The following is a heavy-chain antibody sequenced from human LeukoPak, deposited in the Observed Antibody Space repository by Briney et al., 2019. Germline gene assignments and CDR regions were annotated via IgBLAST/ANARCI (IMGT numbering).Heavy chain of an antibody. CDR3: AMWEDTAMVKDY. D-gene: IGHD5-18*01. V-gene: IGHV4-59*12. Sequence: SETLSLTCTVSGGSISSYYWNWIRQPPGKGLEWIGYIYYSGSTNYNPSLKSRVTMSVDTSKNQFSLKLSSVTAADTAVYYCAMWEDTAMVKDYWGQGTLVTVSS. CDR2: IYYSGST. J-gene: IGHJ4*02. CDR1: GGSISSYY.